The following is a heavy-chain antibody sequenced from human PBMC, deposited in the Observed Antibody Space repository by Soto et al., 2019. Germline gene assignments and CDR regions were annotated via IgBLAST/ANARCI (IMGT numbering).Heavy chain of an antibody. CDR3: ARRITMVRGPYYYYALDV. J-gene: IGHJ6*02. V-gene: IGHV3-11*04. D-gene: IGHD3-10*01. CDR2: ITSTSSTK. CDR1: GFIFSDYF. Sequence: GGSLRLSCAASGFIFSDYFMSWVRQAPGKGLEWLSYITSTSSTKSYADSVKGRFTISRDNAKNSLYLQMNSLRDEDTAVYYCARRITMVRGPYYYYALDVWGQGTTVTVSS.